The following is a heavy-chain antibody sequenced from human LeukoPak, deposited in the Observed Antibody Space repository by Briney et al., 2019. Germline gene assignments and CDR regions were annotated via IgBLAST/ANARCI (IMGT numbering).Heavy chain of an antibody. CDR1: GFTFSSYA. CDR3: ARDRGGVGSDY. J-gene: IGHJ4*02. Sequence: GGSLRLSCAASGFTFSSYAMSWVRQAPGKGLEYVSSISANGDGTYHANSVKGRFTISRNNSKNTLYLQMGSLRPEDTAMYYCARDRGGVGSDYWGQGTLVTVSS. CDR2: ISANGDGT. D-gene: IGHD2-8*02. V-gene: IGHV3-64*01.